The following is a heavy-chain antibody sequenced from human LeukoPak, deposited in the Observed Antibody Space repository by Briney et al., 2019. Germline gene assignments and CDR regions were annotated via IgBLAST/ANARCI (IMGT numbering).Heavy chain of an antibody. CDR1: GFTFSSGW. CDR3: ARVPRYSSNRAWFDP. J-gene: IGHJ5*02. V-gene: IGHV3-74*01. CDR2: ITHDGGGA. Sequence: GGSLRLSCVTSGFTFSSGWMRGVRRAPGKGLVCVSGITHDGGGADYMDSVRGRFTISRDKAKNTLYLQMTSLGAEHTAVYYCARVPRYSSNRAWFDPCRQPTLVTVCS. D-gene: IGHD6-13*01.